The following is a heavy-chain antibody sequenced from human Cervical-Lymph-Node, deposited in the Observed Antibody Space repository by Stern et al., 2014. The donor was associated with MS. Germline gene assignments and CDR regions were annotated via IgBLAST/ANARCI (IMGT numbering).Heavy chain of an antibody. CDR1: GYTFSTYG. J-gene: IGHJ4*02. CDR2: ISAYNGHS. Sequence: QVQLVQSGGEVKKPGASVKVSCKASGYTFSTYGISWVRQAPGQGLEWMGWISAYNGHSNYAQKLQGRVTMTTDTSTSTAYMELRSLRSDDTAVYYCARDWRTYYDFWSGYSIWGQGTLVTVSS. CDR3: ARDWRTYYDFWSGYSI. V-gene: IGHV1-18*01. D-gene: IGHD3-3*01.